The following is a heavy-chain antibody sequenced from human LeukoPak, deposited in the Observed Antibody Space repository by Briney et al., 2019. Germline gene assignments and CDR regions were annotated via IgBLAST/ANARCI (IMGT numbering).Heavy chain of an antibody. J-gene: IGHJ4*02. Sequence: GGSLRLSCAASGFTVSSNYMSWVRQAPGKGLEWVSVIYSGGSTYYADSVKGRFTISRDNSKNTLYLQMNSLRAEDTAVYYCARDKSSWYGYYFDYWGQGTLVIVSS. CDR1: GFTVSSNY. CDR2: IYSGGST. D-gene: IGHD6-13*01. V-gene: IGHV3-66*01. CDR3: ARDKSSWYGYYFDY.